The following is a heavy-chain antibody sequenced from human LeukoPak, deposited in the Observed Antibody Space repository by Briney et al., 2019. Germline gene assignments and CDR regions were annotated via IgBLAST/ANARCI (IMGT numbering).Heavy chain of an antibody. D-gene: IGHD5-24*01. V-gene: IGHV4-4*02. CDR2: IFHSGST. J-gene: IGHJ3*01. CDR3: ARDASLQTRAFDV. Sequence: SETLSLTCAVSGGSISRSDWWSWVRQSPGKGLEWIGEIFHSGSTKYNPSLKSRVTISVDKSKNQFSLNLTSVTAADTAMYYCARDASLQTRAFDVWGQGTMATLS. CDR1: GGSISRSDW.